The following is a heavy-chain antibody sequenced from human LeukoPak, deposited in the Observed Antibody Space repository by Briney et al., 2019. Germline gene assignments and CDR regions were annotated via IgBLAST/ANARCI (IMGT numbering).Heavy chain of an antibody. V-gene: IGHV4-34*01. CDR1: GGSISSYY. CDR2: INHSGST. CDR3: ARRRTYCSGGSCYVFSYGMDV. D-gene: IGHD2-15*01. J-gene: IGHJ6*02. Sequence: SETLSLTCTVSGGSISSYYWSWIRQPPGKGLEWIGEINHSGSTNYNPSLKSRVTISVDTSKNQFSLKLSSVTAADTAVYYCARRRTYCSGGSCYVFSYGMDVWGQGTTVTVSS.